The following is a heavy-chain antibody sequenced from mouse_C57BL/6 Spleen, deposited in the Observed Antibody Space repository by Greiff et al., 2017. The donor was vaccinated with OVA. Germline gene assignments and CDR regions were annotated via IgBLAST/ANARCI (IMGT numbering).Heavy chain of an antibody. CDR2: INPNNGGT. J-gene: IGHJ2*01. CDR3: ATNDYDERYFDY. CDR1: GYTFTDYN. Sequence: VQLQQSGPELVKPGASVKMSCKASGYTFTDYNMHWVKQSHGKSLEWIGYINPNNGGTSYNQKFKGKATLTVNKSSSTAYMELRSLTSEDSAVYYCATNDYDERYFDYWGQGTTLTVSS. D-gene: IGHD2-4*01. V-gene: IGHV1-22*01.